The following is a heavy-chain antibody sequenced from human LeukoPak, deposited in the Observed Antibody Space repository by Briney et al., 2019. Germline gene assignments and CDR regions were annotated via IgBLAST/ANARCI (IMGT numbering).Heavy chain of an antibody. J-gene: IGHJ5*02. D-gene: IGHD3-22*01. CDR1: GYTFTGYY. Sequence: ASVKVSCKDSGYTFTGYYMHWVRQAPGQGLEWMGWINPNSGGTNYAQKFQGRVTMTRDTSISTAYMELSRLRSDDTAVYYCARVLYYYDSSGYYTWGQGTLVTVSS. V-gene: IGHV1-2*02. CDR2: INPNSGGT. CDR3: ARVLYYYDSSGYYT.